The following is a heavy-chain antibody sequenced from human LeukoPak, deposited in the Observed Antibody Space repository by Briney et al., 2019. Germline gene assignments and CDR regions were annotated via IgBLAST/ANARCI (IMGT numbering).Heavy chain of an antibody. CDR3: ARELRIASAATVAFDI. Sequence: PGRSLRLSCAASGFTFSSYAMHWVRQAPGKGLEWVAVISYDGSNKYYADSVKGRYTISRDNSKNTLYLQMNSLRTEDTAVYYCARELRIASAATVAFDIWGQGTMVTVSS. J-gene: IGHJ3*02. CDR2: ISYDGSNK. CDR1: GFTFSSYA. V-gene: IGHV3-30*14. D-gene: IGHD6-13*01.